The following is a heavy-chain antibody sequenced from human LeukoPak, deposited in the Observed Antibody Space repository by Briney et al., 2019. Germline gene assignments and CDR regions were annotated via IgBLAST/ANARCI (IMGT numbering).Heavy chain of an antibody. CDR3: ARVGYSSGWYPPDFDY. D-gene: IGHD6-19*01. CDR2: ISAYNGNT. Sequence: GASVKVSCKASGYTFTSYGISWVRQAPGQGLEWMGWISAYNGNTNYAQKLQGRGTMTTDTSTSTAYMELRSLRSDDTAVYYCARVGYSSGWYPPDFDYWGQGTLVTVSS. CDR1: GYTFTSYG. V-gene: IGHV1-18*01. J-gene: IGHJ4*02.